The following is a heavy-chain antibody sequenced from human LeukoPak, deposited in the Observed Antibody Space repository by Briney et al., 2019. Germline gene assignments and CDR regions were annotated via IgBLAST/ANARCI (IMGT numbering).Heavy chain of an antibody. V-gene: IGHV5-51*01. Sequence: GESLKISCKGFGYSFSSFWIGWVRQMPGQGLEWMGIIYPSDSDIKYSPSFQGQVTISADKSISTAYLQWNSLKASDTAMYYCARFSGISTVATAQHWGQGTLVIVSS. D-gene: IGHD4-17*01. CDR3: ARFSGISTVATAQH. CDR1: GYSFSSFW. CDR2: IYPSDSDI. J-gene: IGHJ1*01.